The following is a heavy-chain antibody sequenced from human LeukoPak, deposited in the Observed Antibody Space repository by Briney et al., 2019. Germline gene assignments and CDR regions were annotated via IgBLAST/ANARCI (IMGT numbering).Heavy chain of an antibody. V-gene: IGHV4-34*01. J-gene: IGHJ5*02. D-gene: IGHD3-10*01. Sequence: SEILSLTCAVYGGSFSGYYWSWICQPPGKGLEWIGEINHSGSTNYNPSLKSRVTISVDTSKNQFSLKLSSVTAADTAVYYCATQRLLWFGELLRWFDPWGQGTLVTVSS. CDR2: INHSGST. CDR1: GGSFSGYY. CDR3: ATQRLLWFGELLRWFDP.